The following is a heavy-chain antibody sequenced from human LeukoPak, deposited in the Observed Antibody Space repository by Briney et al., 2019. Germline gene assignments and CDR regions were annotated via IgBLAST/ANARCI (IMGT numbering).Heavy chain of an antibody. D-gene: IGHD5-12*01. J-gene: IGHJ4*02. V-gene: IGHV1-18*04. CDR2: ISTYYGNT. CDR1: GYTFTGSY. Sequence: ASVKVSCKATGYTFTGSYLHWVRQAPGQGLEWMGWISTYYGNTNYAQKLQGRVTMTTDTSTSTAYMELRSLRSDDTAVYYCAATRRSGYVIFDYWGQGTLITVSS. CDR3: AATRRSGYVIFDY.